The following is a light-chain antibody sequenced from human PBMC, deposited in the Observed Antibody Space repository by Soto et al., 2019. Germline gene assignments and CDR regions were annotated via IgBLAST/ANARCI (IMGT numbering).Light chain of an antibody. V-gene: IGLV2-14*03. CDR1: NSDVGSYNR. CDR2: DVN. CDR3: CSQALGSTLV. Sequence: QSALTQPASVSGSPGQSITISCIGTNSDVGSYNRVSWYEQHPDRAPKLIIYDVNSRPSGVSNRFSRSKSGNTASLTISGLQAEDEPNHSCCSQALGSTLVFGGGTKLTVL. J-gene: IGLJ2*01.